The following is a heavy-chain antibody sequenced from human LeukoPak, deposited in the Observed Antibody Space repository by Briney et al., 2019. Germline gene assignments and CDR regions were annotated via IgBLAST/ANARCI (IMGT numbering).Heavy chain of an antibody. Sequence: PSETLSLTCTVSGYSISSGYYSGWIRQPPGKGLEWIGSIYHSGSTYYNPSLKSRVTISVDTSKNQFSLKLSSVTAADTAVYYCARTLERGYSGYVGYWGQGTLVTVSS. J-gene: IGHJ4*02. V-gene: IGHV4-38-2*02. D-gene: IGHD5-12*01. CDR2: IYHSGST. CDR1: GYSISSGYY. CDR3: ARTLERGYSGYVGY.